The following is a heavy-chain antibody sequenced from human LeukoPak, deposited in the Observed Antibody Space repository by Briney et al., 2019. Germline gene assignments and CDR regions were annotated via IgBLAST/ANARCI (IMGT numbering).Heavy chain of an antibody. CDR1: GGSFSGYY. Sequence: SETLSLTCAVYGGSFSGYYWSWIRQPPGKGLEWIGSIYYSGSTYYNPSLKSRVTISVDTSKKQFSLKLSSVPAAETAGYYCGRRSSGFNYYFDYWGHGTLVTVSS. CDR2: IYYSGST. D-gene: IGHD6-19*01. CDR3: GRRSSGFNYYFDY. J-gene: IGHJ4*01. V-gene: IGHV4-34*01.